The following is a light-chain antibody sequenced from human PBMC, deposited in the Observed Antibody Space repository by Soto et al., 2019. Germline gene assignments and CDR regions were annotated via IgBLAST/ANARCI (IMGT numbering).Light chain of an antibody. CDR3: NSYRSSSTRYV. J-gene: IGLJ7*01. V-gene: IGLV2-14*01. CDR1: SSDVGGYNY. Sequence: QSVLTQPASVSGSPGQSITISCTGTSSDVGGYNYVSWYQQHPGKAPKLLIYDVSYRPSGVSHRFSGSKSGNTASLTISGLQAEDEADYYCNSYRSSSTRYVFGSGTQLTVL. CDR2: DVS.